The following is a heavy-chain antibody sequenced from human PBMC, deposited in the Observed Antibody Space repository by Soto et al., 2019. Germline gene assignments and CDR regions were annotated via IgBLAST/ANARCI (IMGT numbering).Heavy chain of an antibody. D-gene: IGHD6-13*01. V-gene: IGHV3-13*01. CDR1: GFTFSSYD. J-gene: IGHJ6*03. CDR2: IGTDGDT. Sequence: EEQLVESGGGLVQPGGSLRLSWAASGFTFSSYDMQWVRQATGKGLEWVSGIGTDGDTYYLGSVKCRFTTSRENAKNSFYLQMNSLRGGETAVYYWARGWLATGGTLSYMDVWGKGTTVTVSS. CDR3: ARGWLATGGTLSYMDV.